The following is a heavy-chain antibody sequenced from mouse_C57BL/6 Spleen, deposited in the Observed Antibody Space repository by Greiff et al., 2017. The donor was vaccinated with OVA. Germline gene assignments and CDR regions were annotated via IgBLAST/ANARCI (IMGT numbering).Heavy chain of an antibody. Sequence: VQLQQPGAELVKPGASVKLSCKASGYTFTSYWMHWVKQRPGQGLEWIGMIHPNSGSTNYNEKFKSKATLTVDKSSSTAYMQLSSLTSEDSAVYYCARWNYGNYVGAMDYWGQGTSVTVSS. V-gene: IGHV1-64*01. J-gene: IGHJ4*01. CDR3: ARWNYGNYVGAMDY. CDR2: IHPNSGST. D-gene: IGHD2-1*01. CDR1: GYTFTSYW.